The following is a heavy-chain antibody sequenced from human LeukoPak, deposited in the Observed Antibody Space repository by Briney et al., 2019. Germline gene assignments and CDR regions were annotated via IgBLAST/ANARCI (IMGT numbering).Heavy chain of an antibody. CDR3: ARERRLPTVTTPYYFDY. CDR1: GGTFSSYA. Sequence: ASVKVSCKASGGTFSSYAISWVRQAPGQGLEWIGGIIPIFGTANYAQKFQGRVTITADESTSTAYMELSSLRSEDTAVYYCARERRLPTVTTPYYFDYWGQGTLVTVSS. CDR2: IIPIFGTA. D-gene: IGHD4-17*01. J-gene: IGHJ4*02. V-gene: IGHV1-69*13.